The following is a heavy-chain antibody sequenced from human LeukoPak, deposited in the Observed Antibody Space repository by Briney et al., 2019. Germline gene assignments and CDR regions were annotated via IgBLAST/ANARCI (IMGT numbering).Heavy chain of an antibody. Sequence: GGSLRLSCTASGFTLTNNWMHWVRQVPGKGLEWVSRVNTYGTNTNYADSVRGRFTISRDNSKNTLYLQMNSLRPEDTAVYYCSRGPNRALAAGTPHEWGQGSLVTVSS. D-gene: IGHD6-13*01. CDR2: VNTYGTNT. V-gene: IGHV3-74*01. CDR3: SRGPNRALAAGTPHE. J-gene: IGHJ4*02. CDR1: GFTLTNNW.